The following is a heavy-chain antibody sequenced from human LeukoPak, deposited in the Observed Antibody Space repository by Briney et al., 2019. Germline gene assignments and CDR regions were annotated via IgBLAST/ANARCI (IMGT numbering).Heavy chain of an antibody. V-gene: IGHV3-7*03. J-gene: IGHJ4*02. CDR3: ARDGYCTGGSCYADC. CDR1: GFTFGSYW. Sequence: GGSLRLSCGASGFTFGSYWMSWVRQAPGKGLEWVASIKQDGYEKYYVDSVKGRFIISRDNAKNSLYVRMNSLRAEDTAIYYCARDGYCTGGSCYADCWGPGTLVTVSS. CDR2: IKQDGYEK. D-gene: IGHD2-15*01.